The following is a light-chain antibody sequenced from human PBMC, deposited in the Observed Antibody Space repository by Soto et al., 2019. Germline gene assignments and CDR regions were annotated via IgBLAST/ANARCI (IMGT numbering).Light chain of an antibody. J-gene: IGLJ1*01. V-gene: IGLV2-14*01. Sequence: QSALTQPASVSGSPGQSITISCTGTSSDVGGYNYVSWYHQHPGKAPKLRIYEVSNRPSGVSNRFSGSKSCNTASLTISGLQAEDEADYYCSSYTSSSIDYVFGTGTKLTVL. CDR3: SSYTSSSIDYV. CDR2: EVS. CDR1: SSDVGGYNY.